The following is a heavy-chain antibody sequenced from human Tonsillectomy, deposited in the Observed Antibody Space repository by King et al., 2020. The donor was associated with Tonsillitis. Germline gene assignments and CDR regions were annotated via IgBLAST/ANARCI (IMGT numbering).Heavy chain of an antibody. J-gene: IGHJ4*02. Sequence: VQLQQWGAGLLKPSETLSLTCAVYGGSFSGYYWSWIRQPPGKGLEWIGEINHSGSTNYNPSLKSRVTISVDTSKNQFSLKLSSVTAADTAVYYCARGTKVTTVTFYFDYWGQGTLVTVSS. CDR3: ARGTKVTTVTFYFDY. CDR1: GGSFSGYY. CDR2: INHSGST. D-gene: IGHD4-17*01. V-gene: IGHV4-34*01.